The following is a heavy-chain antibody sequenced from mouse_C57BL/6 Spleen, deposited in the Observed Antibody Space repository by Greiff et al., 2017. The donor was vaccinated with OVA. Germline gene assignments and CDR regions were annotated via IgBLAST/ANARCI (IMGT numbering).Heavy chain of an antibody. J-gene: IGHJ2*01. Sequence: VQLQQPGAELVMPGASVKLSCKASGYTFTSYWMHWVKQRPGQGLEWIGEIDPSDSYTNYNQKFKGKSTLTVDKSSSTAYMQLSSLTSEDSAVYYCASSTGTGEYFDYWGQGTTLTVSS. CDR2: IDPSDSYT. V-gene: IGHV1-69*01. D-gene: IGHD4-1*02. CDR3: ASSTGTGEYFDY. CDR1: GYTFTSYW.